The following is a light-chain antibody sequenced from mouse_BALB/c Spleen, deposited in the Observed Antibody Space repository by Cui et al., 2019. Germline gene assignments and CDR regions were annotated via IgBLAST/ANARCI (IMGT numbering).Light chain of an antibody. CDR2: STS. V-gene: IGKV4-80*01. CDR1: SSVSY. Sequence: QIVLTQSQAIMSASLGEEIPLTCSGSSSVSYMHWYQQKSGTSPKLLIYSTSNLASGIPSRFSGSGSGTFYSLTISSVEAEDAADYYCHQWSSYPWTFGGGTKLEIK. J-gene: IGKJ1*01. CDR3: HQWSSYPWT.